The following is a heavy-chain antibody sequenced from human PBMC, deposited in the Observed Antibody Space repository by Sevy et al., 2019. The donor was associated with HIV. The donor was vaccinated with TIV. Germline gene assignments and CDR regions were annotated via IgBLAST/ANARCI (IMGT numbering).Heavy chain of an antibody. Sequence: GGSLRLSCAASGFTFSHAWMSWVRQAPGKGLEWVGRIKSKPDGGTTDYVAPVKGRFTISRNDSKNTLFLQMNSLKTEVTAVYYCRTDPIIVLLVTDGMDVWGQGTMVTVSS. D-gene: IGHD2-8*02. CDR1: GFTFSHAW. V-gene: IGHV3-15*01. CDR3: RTDPIIVLLVTDGMDV. CDR2: IKSKPDGGTT. J-gene: IGHJ6*02.